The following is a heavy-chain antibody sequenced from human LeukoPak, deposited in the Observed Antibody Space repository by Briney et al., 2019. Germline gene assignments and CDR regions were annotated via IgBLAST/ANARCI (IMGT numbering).Heavy chain of an antibody. D-gene: IGHD5-18*01. V-gene: IGHV1-46*01. J-gene: IGHJ5*02. CDR2: INPSGGST. CDR3: ASGGYRHWDWFDP. CDR1: GYTFTSYY. Sequence: ASLKVSCKASGYTFTSYYMHWVLQAPGHGLEWMGIINPSGGSTSYAQKFQGRVTMTRDTSTSTVYMELSSLRSEDTAVYYCASGGYRHWDWFDPWGQGTLVTVSS.